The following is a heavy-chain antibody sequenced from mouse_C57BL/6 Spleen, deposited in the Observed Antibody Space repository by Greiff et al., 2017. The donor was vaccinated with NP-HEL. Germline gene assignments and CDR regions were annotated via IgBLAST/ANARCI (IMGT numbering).Heavy chain of an antibody. CDR3: TRAIYYGNYGFAY. CDR1: GYTFTDYE. CDR2: IDPETGGT. V-gene: IGHV1-15*01. D-gene: IGHD2-1*01. Sequence: VQLQQSGAELVRPGASVTLSCKASGYTFTDYEMHWVKQTPVHGLEWIGAIDPETGGTAYNQKFKGKAILTADKSSSTAYMELRSLTSEDSAVYYFTRAIYYGNYGFAYWGQGTLVTVSA. J-gene: IGHJ3*01.